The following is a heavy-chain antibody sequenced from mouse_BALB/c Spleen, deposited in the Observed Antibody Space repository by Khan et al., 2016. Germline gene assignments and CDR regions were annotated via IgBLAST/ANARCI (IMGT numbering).Heavy chain of an antibody. CDR2: INPASNYS. Sequence: QVQLQQSGAELARPGASVKMSCKASGYTFTTYTMQWVKQRPGQGLEWIGYINPASNYSNYNQKFKDKATLTADRSSSTAYMQLSSLTSEDSAVYYCTRSDGNNGYWGQGTLVTVSA. V-gene: IGHV1-4*01. D-gene: IGHD2-1*01. CDR1: GYTFTTYT. CDR3: TRSDGNNGY. J-gene: IGHJ3*02.